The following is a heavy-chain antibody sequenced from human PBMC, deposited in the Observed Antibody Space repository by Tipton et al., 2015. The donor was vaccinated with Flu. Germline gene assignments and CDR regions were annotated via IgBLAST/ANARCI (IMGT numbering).Heavy chain of an antibody. CDR1: GDSISSFY. CDR3: ARSSRGWYRAMFD. D-gene: IGHD6-19*01. Sequence: TLSLTCSVSGDSISSFYWSWIRQPPGKGLEWIAYISNSGSSNYNPSLKSRITVSVDTSKNQFSLILSSVTAADTAAYYCARSSRGWYRAMFDWGQGTLVTVSS. CDR2: ISNSGSS. V-gene: IGHV4-59*01. J-gene: IGHJ4*02.